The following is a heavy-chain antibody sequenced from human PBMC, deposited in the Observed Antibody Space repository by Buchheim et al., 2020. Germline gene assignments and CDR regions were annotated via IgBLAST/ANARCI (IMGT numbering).Heavy chain of an antibody. J-gene: IGHJ4*02. CDR3: ARGDLYSSSAGDY. V-gene: IGHV3-48*01. CDR2: ISSSSSTI. CDR1: GFTFSSYS. Sequence: EVQLVESGGGLVQPGGSLRLSCAASGFTFSSYSMNWVRQAPGKGLEWVSYISSSSSTIYYADYVKGRLHISRDNAKNSMYLQMNSLRAEDTAVYYCARGDLYSSSAGDYWGQGTL. D-gene: IGHD6-6*01.